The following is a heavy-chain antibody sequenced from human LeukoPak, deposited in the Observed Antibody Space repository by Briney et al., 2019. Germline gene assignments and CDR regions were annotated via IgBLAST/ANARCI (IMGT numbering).Heavy chain of an antibody. J-gene: IGHJ4*02. V-gene: IGHV3-23*01. Sequence: GGSLRLSCAASGFTFSSYAMSWVRQAPGKGLEWVSAISGSGGSTYYADSVKGRFTISRDNAKNTLYPQMNSLRAEDTAVYYCARRIQGMAPYYFDYWGQGTLVTVSS. D-gene: IGHD5-24*01. CDR1: GFTFSSYA. CDR2: ISGSGGST. CDR3: ARRIQGMAPYYFDY.